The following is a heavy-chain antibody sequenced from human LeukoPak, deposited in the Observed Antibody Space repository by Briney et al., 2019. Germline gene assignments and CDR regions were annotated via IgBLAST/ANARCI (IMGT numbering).Heavy chain of an antibody. J-gene: IGHJ2*01. CDR1: GFTFSTYS. D-gene: IGHD6-13*01. Sequence: GGSLRLSCAASGFTFSTYSMNWVRQAPGKGLEWVSSISSSSSSMYFADSVKGRFTISRDNAKNSLYLQMNSLRTEDTAVYYCAKSSLSYWYFDLWGRGILVTVSS. CDR3: AKSSLSYWYFDL. V-gene: IGHV3-21*06. CDR2: ISSSSSSM.